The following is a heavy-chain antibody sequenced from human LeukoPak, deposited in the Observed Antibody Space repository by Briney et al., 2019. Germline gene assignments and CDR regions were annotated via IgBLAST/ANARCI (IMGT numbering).Heavy chain of an antibody. CDR1: GFTFSSYD. CDR2: IGTAGDT. J-gene: IGHJ6*02. D-gene: IGHD5-12*01. Sequence: GGSLRLSCAASGFTFSSYDMHWVRQATGKGLEWVSAIGTAGDTYYPGSVKGRFTISRENARNSLYLQMNSLRAGDTAVYYCARFMSHSGYDSRYYYYGMDVWGQGTTVTVSS. CDR3: ARFMSHSGYDSRYYYYGMDV. V-gene: IGHV3-13*01.